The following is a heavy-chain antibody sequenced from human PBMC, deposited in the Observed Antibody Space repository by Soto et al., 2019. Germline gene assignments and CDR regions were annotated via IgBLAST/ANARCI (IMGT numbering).Heavy chain of an antibody. D-gene: IGHD3-22*01. V-gene: IGHV3-64D*08. CDR2: ISSNGGST. J-gene: IGHJ4*02. CDR3: VKDRSVTMIVVVINVFDY. CDR1: GFTFSSYA. Sequence: HPGGSLRLSCAASGFTFSSYAMHWVRQAPGKGLEYVSAISSNGGSTYYADSVKGRFTISRDNSKNTLYLQMSSLRAEDTAVYYCVKDRSVTMIVVVINVFDYWGQGTLVRVSS.